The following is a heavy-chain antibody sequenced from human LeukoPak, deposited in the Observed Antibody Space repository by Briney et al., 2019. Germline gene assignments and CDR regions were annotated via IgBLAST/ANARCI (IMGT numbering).Heavy chain of an antibody. J-gene: IGHJ4*02. CDR2: IYSSGST. D-gene: IGHD6-19*01. CDR3: ARDYRVQPVAADY. Sequence: PSETLSLTCTVSGGSISSGSYYWSWIRQPAGKGLEWIGRIYSSGSTNYNPSLKSRVTISLDTSKNQFSLKLSSVTAADTAMYYCARDYRVQPVAADYWGQGTLVTVSS. CDR1: GGSISSGSYY. V-gene: IGHV4-61*02.